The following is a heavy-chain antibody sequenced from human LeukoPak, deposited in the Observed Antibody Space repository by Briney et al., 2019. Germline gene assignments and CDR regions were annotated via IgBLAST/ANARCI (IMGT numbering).Heavy chain of an antibody. V-gene: IGHV4-4*07. J-gene: IGHJ3*02. CDR2: IYSSGST. CDR3: ARGDDFDI. Sequence: PSETLSLTCIVSGGSIRSYYWSWIRQPAGKGLEWLGRIYSSGSTNYNPSPKSRVTMSVDTSKNQFSLKLSSVTAADTAVYYCARGDDFDIWGQGTMVTVSS. CDR1: GGSIRSYY.